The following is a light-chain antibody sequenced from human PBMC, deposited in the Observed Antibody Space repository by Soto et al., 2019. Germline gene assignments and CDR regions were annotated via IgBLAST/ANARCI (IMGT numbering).Light chain of an antibody. CDR2: CVT. CDR3: SSYTTSSTLG. CDR1: SSDIGACNY. Sequence: QSVLTQPASVSGSPGQSITISCTGTSSDIGACNYVSWYQQHPGKAPKLMIYCVTNRPSGVSNRFSGSKSGNTASLTISGLQAEDEADYYCSSYTTSSTLGFGGGTKLTVL. V-gene: IGLV2-14*01. J-gene: IGLJ2*01.